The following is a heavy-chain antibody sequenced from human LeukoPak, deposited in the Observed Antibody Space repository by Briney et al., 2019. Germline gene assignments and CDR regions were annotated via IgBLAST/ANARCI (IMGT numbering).Heavy chain of an antibody. CDR3: ARVAAAAGNYYYYYGMDV. CDR2: IIPILGIA. D-gene: IGHD6-13*01. V-gene: IGHV1-69*04. J-gene: IGHJ6*02. CDR1: GGTFSSYA. Sequence: ASVKVSCKASGGTFSSYAISWVRQAPGQGLEWMGRIIPILGIANYAQNFQGRVTITADKSTSTAYMELSSLRSEDTAVYYCARVAAAAGNYYYYYGMDVWGQGTTVTVSS.